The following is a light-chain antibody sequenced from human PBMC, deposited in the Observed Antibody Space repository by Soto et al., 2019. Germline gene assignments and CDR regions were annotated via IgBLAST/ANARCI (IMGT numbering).Light chain of an antibody. J-gene: IGLJ1*01. V-gene: IGLV2-8*01. CDR3: SSYAGTSNFYV. CDR2: EVN. CDR1: SSDVGAYNY. Sequence: QSVLTQPPSASGSPGQSVTISCTGTSSDVGAYNYVSWYQQHPVKAPKLMIYEVNKRPSGVPDRFSGSKSGDTASLTVSGLQADDEADYYCSSYAGTSNFYVFGTGTKVTVL.